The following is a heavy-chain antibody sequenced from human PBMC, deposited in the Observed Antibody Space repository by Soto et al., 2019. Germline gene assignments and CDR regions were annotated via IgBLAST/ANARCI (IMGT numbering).Heavy chain of an antibody. CDR2: INSDGSST. V-gene: IGHV3-74*01. Sequence: GGSLRLSCAASGVTFSSYWMHWVRQAPGKGLVWVSRINSDGSSTSYADSVKGRFTISRDNAKNSLYLQMNSLRAEDTAVYYCARDYSNYGPFDYWGQGTLVTVSS. CDR3: ARDYSNYGPFDY. CDR1: GVTFSSYW. D-gene: IGHD4-4*01. J-gene: IGHJ4*02.